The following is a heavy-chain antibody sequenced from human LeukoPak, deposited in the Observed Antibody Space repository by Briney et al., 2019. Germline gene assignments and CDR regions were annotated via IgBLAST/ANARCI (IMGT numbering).Heavy chain of an antibody. CDR3: ARSDCSSSSCYFLSYYAMDV. J-gene: IGHJ6*02. V-gene: IGHV3-33*01. D-gene: IGHD2-2*01. Sequence: GGSLRLSCAASGFTFSTYGIHWVRQAPGKGLEWVAVIWYDGTNKCYADSVKGRFAISRDNSKNTVFLQMTSLRAEDTAVYYCARSDCSSSSCYFLSYYAMDVWGRGTAVTVSS. CDR1: GFTFSTYG. CDR2: IWYDGTNK.